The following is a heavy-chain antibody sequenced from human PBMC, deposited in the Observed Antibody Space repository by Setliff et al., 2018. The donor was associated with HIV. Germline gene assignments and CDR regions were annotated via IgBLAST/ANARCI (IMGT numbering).Heavy chain of an antibody. CDR1: GGSISSGGYY. V-gene: IGHV4-31*03. J-gene: IGHJ6*03. CDR3: ARETVVTPPGHYYYMDV. CDR2: IYYSGST. Sequence: SETLSLTCTVSGGSISSGGYYWSWILQHPGKGLEWIGYIYYSGSTYYNPSLKSRVTISVDTSKNQFSLKLSSVTAADTAVYYCARETVVTPPGHYYYMDVWGKGTTVTVSS. D-gene: IGHD2-21*02.